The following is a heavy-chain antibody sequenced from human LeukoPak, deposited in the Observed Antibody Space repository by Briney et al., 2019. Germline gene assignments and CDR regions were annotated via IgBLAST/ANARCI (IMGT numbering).Heavy chain of an antibody. D-gene: IGHD5/OR15-5a*01. CDR2: ISWNSGTV. CDR1: GFPFDDYA. Sequence: GGSLRLSCAASGFPFDDYAMHWVRQPPGKGLEWVSGISWNSGTVSYADSVKGRFTISRDNAKNSLYLQMNSLRAEDTALYYCAKDGNVDIVSTMYYFDSWGQGTLVTVSS. V-gene: IGHV3-9*01. J-gene: IGHJ4*02. CDR3: AKDGNVDIVSTMYYFDS.